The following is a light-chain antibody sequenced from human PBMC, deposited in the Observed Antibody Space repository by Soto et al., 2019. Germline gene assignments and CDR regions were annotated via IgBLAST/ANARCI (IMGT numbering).Light chain of an antibody. J-gene: IGLJ2*01. CDR1: SSNIGSNT. CDR3: VAWDDSLNGYVV. CDR2: SNN. V-gene: IGLV1-44*01. Sequence: QSVLTQPPSASGTPGQRVTISCSGSSSNIGSNTVNWYQQLPGTAPKLVIYSNNQRPSGVPDRFSASKSGTSASLAISGHQSEAVSDYYSVAWDDSLNGYVVFGGGTKVTVL.